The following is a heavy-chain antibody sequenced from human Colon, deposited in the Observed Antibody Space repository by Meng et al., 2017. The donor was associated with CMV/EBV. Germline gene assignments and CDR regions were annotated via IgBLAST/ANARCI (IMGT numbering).Heavy chain of an antibody. CDR1: GGSIGSYY. D-gene: IGHD3-3*01. J-gene: IGHJ5*02. CDR2: IYFTGST. Sequence: CAVSGGSIGSYYWGWIRQPPGKGLEWIGNIYFTGSTYYNPSLESRVTISLDTSKNQFSLKLTSATAADTAMYYCARGLFTTLRGFDPWGQGTLVTVSS. V-gene: IGHV4-59*12. CDR3: ARGLFTTLRGFDP.